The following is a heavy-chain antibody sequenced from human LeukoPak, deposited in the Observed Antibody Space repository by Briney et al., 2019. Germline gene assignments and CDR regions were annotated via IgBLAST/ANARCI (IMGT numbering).Heavy chain of an antibody. CDR2: IIPIFGTA. D-gene: IGHD3-22*01. V-gene: IGHV1-69*06. Sequence: ASVKVSCKASGGTFSSYAISWVRQAPGQGLEWMGGIIPIFGTANYAQKFQGRVTITADKSTSTAYMELSSLRSEDTAVYYCARDRVPRHYDSSGYYFPDYYYYYYMDVWGKGTTVTISS. CDR1: GGTFSSYA. J-gene: IGHJ6*03. CDR3: ARDRVPRHYDSSGYYFPDYYYYYYMDV.